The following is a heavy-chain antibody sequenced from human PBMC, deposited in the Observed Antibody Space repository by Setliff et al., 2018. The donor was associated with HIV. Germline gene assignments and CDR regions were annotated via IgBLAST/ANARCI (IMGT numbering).Heavy chain of an antibody. J-gene: IGHJ6*02. Sequence: SVKVSCKASGGTFSSYAISWVRQAPGQGLEWMGGIIPILGIANYAQKFQGRVTITADESTSTAYMELSSLRSEDTAVYYCARSVSSMVRGVIGYGMDVWGQGTTVTV. CDR2: IIPILGIA. V-gene: IGHV1-69*10. CDR1: GGTFSSYA. D-gene: IGHD3-10*01. CDR3: ARSVSSMVRGVIGYGMDV.